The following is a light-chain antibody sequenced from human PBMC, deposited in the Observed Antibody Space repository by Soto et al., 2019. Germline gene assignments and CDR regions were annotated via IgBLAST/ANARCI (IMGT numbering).Light chain of an antibody. J-gene: IGKJ1*01. V-gene: IGKV3-20*01. Sequence: EIVLTQSPGTLSLSPGDRATLSCRASQSVNAGDLAWYQQKPGQTPRLLIFGVSTRAAGIPDRFSGSGSGADLTLTINRLEPEDFAVYYCQQYGSSSTFGQGTKVDIK. CDR2: GVS. CDR1: QSVNAGD. CDR3: QQYGSSST.